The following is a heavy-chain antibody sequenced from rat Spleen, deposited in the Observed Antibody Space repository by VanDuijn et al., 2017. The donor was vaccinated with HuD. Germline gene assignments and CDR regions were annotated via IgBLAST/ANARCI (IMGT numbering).Heavy chain of an antibody. V-gene: IGHV5-25*01. CDR2: ISTGGGST. Sequence: NYYMAWVRQAPTKGLEWVAYISTGGGSTYYRDSVKGRFTISRDNAKSTLYLQMDSLRSEDTATYYCARHELSHFFDDWGQGVMVTVSS. J-gene: IGHJ2*01. CDR1: NYY. D-gene: IGHD1-3*01. CDR3: ARHELSHFFDD.